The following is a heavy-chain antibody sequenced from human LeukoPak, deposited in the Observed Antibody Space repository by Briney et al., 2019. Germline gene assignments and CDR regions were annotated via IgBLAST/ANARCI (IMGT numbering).Heavy chain of an antibody. V-gene: IGHV3-48*04. Sequence: PGGSLRLSCAASGFTFSNFWMNWVRQAPGKGLEWVSYISDSGSTIYYADSVKGRFTISRDNAKNSLYLQMNSLRAEDTAVYYCAREKMTWGFDPWGQGTLVTVSS. J-gene: IGHJ5*02. CDR3: AREKMTWGFDP. CDR1: GFTFSNFW. D-gene: IGHD2-21*02. CDR2: ISDSGSTI.